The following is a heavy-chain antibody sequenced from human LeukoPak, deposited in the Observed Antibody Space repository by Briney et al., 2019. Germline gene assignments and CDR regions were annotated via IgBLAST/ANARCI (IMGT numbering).Heavy chain of an antibody. J-gene: IGHJ3*02. CDR1: GGSISSGSYD. CDR3: AADDYFAFDI. D-gene: IGHD2/OR15-2a*01. CDR2: IYTSGST. V-gene: IGHV4-61*02. Sequence: SQTLSLTCTVSGGSISSGSYDWSWIRQPAGKGLEWIGRIYTSGSTNYNPSLKSRVTISVDTSKNQFSLKLSSVTAADTAVYYCAADDYFAFDIWGQGTMVTVSS.